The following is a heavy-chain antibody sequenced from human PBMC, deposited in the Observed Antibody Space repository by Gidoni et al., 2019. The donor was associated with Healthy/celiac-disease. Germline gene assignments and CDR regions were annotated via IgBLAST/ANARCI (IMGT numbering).Heavy chain of an antibody. J-gene: IGHJ4*02. D-gene: IGHD3-16*01. CDR1: GFTFSSYA. V-gene: IGHV3-23*01. CDR2: VPGSGGST. CDR3: AAAELGSPRGMITFGGGYYFDY. Sequence: EVQLLESGGGLVQPGGSLRLSCAASGFTFSSYAMSWVRQAPGEGLGWVPAVPGSGGSTYSAASVHGRCTISGDTAKDTLYLQMNSLRAYDTAVYYCAAAELGSPRGMITFGGGYYFDYWGQGTLVTVSS.